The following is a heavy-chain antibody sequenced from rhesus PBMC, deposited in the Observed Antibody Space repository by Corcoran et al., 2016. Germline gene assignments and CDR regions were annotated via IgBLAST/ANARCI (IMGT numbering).Heavy chain of an antibody. CDR1: GFTFSNYW. D-gene: IGHD4-23*01. CDR3: TRRGVTRALDY. Sequence: EVQLVESGGGLVQPGGSLRLSCAASGFTFSNYWLSWVRQALGKGLGWVCFIKNKADGGTAAYAELVKGIFTISRDDSKNTLYLQMNSLKTEDTALYYCTRRGVTRALDYWGQGVLVTVSS. V-gene: IGHV3S11*01. J-gene: IGHJ4*01. CDR2: IKNKADGGTA.